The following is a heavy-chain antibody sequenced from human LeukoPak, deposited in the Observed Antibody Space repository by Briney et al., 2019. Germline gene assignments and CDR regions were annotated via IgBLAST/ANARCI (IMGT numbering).Heavy chain of an antibody. CDR1: GYTLTELS. CDR3: ATVHQGSGSYCFYY. V-gene: IGHV1-24*01. Sequence: ASVNVSCKVSGYTLTELSMNWVRPAPGKGLEWMGGFDSEDGETIYVQKFQGRVTMTEDTSTDTAYMGLSSLRSEDTAVYYCATVHQGSGSYCFYYLGQGTLVTASS. J-gene: IGHJ4*02. D-gene: IGHD3-10*01. CDR2: FDSEDGET.